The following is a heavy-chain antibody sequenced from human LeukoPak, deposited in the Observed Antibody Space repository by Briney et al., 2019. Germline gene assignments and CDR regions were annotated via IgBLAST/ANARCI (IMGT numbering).Heavy chain of an antibody. CDR1: RYTFTGYY. Sequence: ASVKASCTASRYTFTGYYIHSVRQAPGQGLEWIGRINPISDATNYTQKFQGRVTMTRDTSSSTAPLELSRLRSGDRAVCYWARGYGSGSYHKYWARGTRVSVSS. J-gene: IGHJ4*02. CDR2: INPISDAT. V-gene: IGHV1-2*06. D-gene: IGHD3-10*01. CDR3: ARGYGSGSYHKY.